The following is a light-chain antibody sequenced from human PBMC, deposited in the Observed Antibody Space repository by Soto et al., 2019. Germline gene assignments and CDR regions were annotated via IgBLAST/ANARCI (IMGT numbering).Light chain of an antibody. CDR2: GNN. J-gene: IGLJ1*01. V-gene: IGLV1-40*01. Sequence: QSVLTQPPSVSGAPGQTITISCTGSSSNIGAGYDVHWYQQLPGRAPKLLIYGNNNRPSGVPDRFSGSKSGTSVSLAITGLRGEDEADYHCSSYTRSSTSYVFGTGTKLTVL. CDR1: SSNIGAGYD. CDR3: SSYTRSSTSYV.